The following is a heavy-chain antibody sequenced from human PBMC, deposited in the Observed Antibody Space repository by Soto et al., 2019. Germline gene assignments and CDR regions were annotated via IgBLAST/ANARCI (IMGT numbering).Heavy chain of an antibody. Sequence: EVQLVESGGGLVQPGGSLRLSCAASGFTFSSYWMHWVRQAPGKGPAWVSRINSDGSSTTYADSVKGRFTISRDNAKNTLYLQMNMLRAEETAVYYCARVYCSGGSCYSVDYWGQGTLVTVSS. CDR3: ARVYCSGGSCYSVDY. D-gene: IGHD2-15*01. CDR2: INSDGSST. V-gene: IGHV3-74*01. J-gene: IGHJ4*02. CDR1: GFTFSSYW.